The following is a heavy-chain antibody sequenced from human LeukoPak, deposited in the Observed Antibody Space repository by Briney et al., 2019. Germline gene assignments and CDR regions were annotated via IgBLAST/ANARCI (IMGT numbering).Heavy chain of an antibody. Sequence: GASVKVSCKASGYTFTSYYMHWVRQAPGQGPEWMGIINPSGGSTSYAQKFQGRVTMTRDTSTSTVYMELSSLRSEDTAVYYCARDGVYSSSSRSGWFDPWGQGTLVTVSS. J-gene: IGHJ5*02. CDR3: ARDGVYSSSSRSGWFDP. CDR2: INPSGGST. CDR1: GYTFTSYY. D-gene: IGHD6-6*01. V-gene: IGHV1-46*01.